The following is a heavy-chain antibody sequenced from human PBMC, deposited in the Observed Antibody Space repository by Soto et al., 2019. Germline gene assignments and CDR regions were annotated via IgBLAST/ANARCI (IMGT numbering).Heavy chain of an antibody. J-gene: IGHJ4*02. CDR1: GFTFSSYS. V-gene: IGHV3-48*01. Sequence: GGSLRLSCAASGFTFSSYSMNWVRQAPGKGLEWVSYISSSSSTIYYADSVKGRFTISRDNAKNSLYLQMNSLRAEDTAVYYCARERTGFDYWGQGTLVTVSS. CDR3: ARERTGFDY. D-gene: IGHD3-9*01. CDR2: ISSSSSTI.